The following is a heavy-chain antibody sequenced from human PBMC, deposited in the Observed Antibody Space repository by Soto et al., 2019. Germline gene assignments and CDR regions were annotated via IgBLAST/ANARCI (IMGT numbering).Heavy chain of an antibody. CDR1: GFTFSSYA. CDR2: ISGSGGST. Sequence: GGSLRLSCAASGFTFSSYAMSWVRQAPGKGLEWVSAISGSGGSTYYADSVKGRFTISRDNSKNTLYLQMNSLRAEDTAVYYCAKDRVKVGATYYFDYWGQGTLVTVSS. V-gene: IGHV3-23*01. CDR3: AKDRVKVGATYYFDY. D-gene: IGHD1-26*01. J-gene: IGHJ4*02.